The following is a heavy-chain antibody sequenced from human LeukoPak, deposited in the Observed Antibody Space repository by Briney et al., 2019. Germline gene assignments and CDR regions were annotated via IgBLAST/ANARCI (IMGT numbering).Heavy chain of an antibody. V-gene: IGHV4-39*07. CDR1: GGSISSSSYY. Sequence: SETLSLTCTVSGGSISSSSYYWGWIRQPPGKGLEWIGSIYYSGSTYYNPSLKSRVTISVDTSKNQFSLKLRSVTAADTAVYYCARIRSSGWTYYYYYYMDVWGKGSTVTVSS. CDR3: ARIRSSGWTYYYYYYMDV. J-gene: IGHJ6*03. CDR2: IYYSGST. D-gene: IGHD6-19*01.